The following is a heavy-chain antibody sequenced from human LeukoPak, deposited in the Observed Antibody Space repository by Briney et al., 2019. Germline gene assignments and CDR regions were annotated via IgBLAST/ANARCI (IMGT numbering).Heavy chain of an antibody. Sequence: GGSLRLSCAASGFTFSSYSMNWVRQAPGKGLEWVANIKQDGSEKYYVDSVKGRFTISRDNAKNSLYLQMNSLRAEDTAVYYCARVYPTVNYFDYWGQGTLVTVSS. CDR2: IKQDGSEK. D-gene: IGHD4-17*01. J-gene: IGHJ4*02. CDR1: GFTFSSYS. V-gene: IGHV3-7*01. CDR3: ARVYPTVNYFDY.